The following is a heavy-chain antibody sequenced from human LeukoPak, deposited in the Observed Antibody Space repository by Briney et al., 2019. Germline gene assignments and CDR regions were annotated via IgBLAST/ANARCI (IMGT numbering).Heavy chain of an antibody. CDR2: IIPIFGTA. Sequence: SVKVSCKASGGTFSSYAISWVRQAPGQGLEWMGVIIPIFGTANYAQKFQGRVTITTDESTSTAYMELSSLRSEDTAVYYCARQDYGGLGGWFDPWGQGTLVTVSS. CDR3: ARQDYGGLGGWFDP. J-gene: IGHJ5*02. CDR1: GGTFSSYA. D-gene: IGHD4-23*01. V-gene: IGHV1-69*05.